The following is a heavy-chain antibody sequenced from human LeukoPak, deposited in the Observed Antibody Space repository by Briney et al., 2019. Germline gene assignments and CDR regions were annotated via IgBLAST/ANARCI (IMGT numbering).Heavy chain of an antibody. CDR2: LYNAGST. Sequence: GGSLRLSCVASGFTVSNKYMSWVRQAPGKGLEWVSVLYNAGSTYYADSVKGRFTISRDNSKNTLYLQMYSLGAEDTAVYYCAKGMTTVTEFDYWGQGTLVTVSS. J-gene: IGHJ4*02. CDR1: GFTVSNKY. V-gene: IGHV3-53*01. CDR3: AKGMTTVTEFDY. D-gene: IGHD4-17*01.